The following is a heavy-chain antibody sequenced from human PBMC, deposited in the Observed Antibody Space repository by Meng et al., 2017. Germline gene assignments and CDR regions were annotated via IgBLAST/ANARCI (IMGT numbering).Heavy chain of an antibody. CDR3: ARGNRGTSDAFDI. J-gene: IGHJ3*02. V-gene: IGHV3-30*04. Sequence: GGSLRLSCATSGFTFSSHVMHWVRQAPGKGLEWVAIVFYDGANKYADSVTGRFTISRDNSMNTLSLQMNSLATDDTAVYFCARGNRGTSDAFDIWGQGTRVTVSS. CDR1: GFTFSSHV. CDR2: VFYDGANK.